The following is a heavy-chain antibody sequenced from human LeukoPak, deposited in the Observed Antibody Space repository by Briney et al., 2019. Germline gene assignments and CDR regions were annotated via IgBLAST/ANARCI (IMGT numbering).Heavy chain of an antibody. CDR1: GGSISSSSYY. CDR3: ARDTGTDAFDI. D-gene: IGHD4-17*01. J-gene: IGHJ3*02. Sequence: SETLSLTCTVSGGSISSSSYYWGLIRQPPGKGLEWIGSIYYSGSTYYNPSLKSRVTISVDTSKNQFSLKLSSVTAADTAVYYCARDTGTDAFDIWGQGTMVTVSS. CDR2: IYYSGST. V-gene: IGHV4-39*07.